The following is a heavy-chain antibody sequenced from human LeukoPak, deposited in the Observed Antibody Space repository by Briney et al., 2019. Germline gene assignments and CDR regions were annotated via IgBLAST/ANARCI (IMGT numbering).Heavy chain of an antibody. CDR3: ARGQASSWYRHGYFDY. D-gene: IGHD6-13*01. Sequence: PGGALRLSCAASGFTFSDYYMSWIRQAPGKGLEWVSYISSSGSIIYYADSVKGRFTISRDNAKNSLYLQMNSLRAVDTAVYYCARGQASSWYRHGYFDYWGQGTLVTVSS. CDR2: ISSSGSII. J-gene: IGHJ4*02. V-gene: IGHV3-11*04. CDR1: GFTFSDYY.